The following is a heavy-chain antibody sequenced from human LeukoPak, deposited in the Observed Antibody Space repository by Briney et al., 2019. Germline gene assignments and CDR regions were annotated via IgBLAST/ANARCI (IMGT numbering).Heavy chain of an antibody. CDR1: GYTFTSYG. CDR3: ARDHNRPPRGSGSYLASSN. V-gene: IGHV1-18*01. CDR2: ISAYNGNT. J-gene: IGHJ4*02. Sequence: GASVKVSCKASGYTFTSYGISWVRQAPGQGLEWMGWISAYNGNTNYAQKLQGRVTITTDTSTSTAYMELRSLRSDDTAVYYCARDHNRPPRGSGSYLASSNWGQGTLVTVSS. D-gene: IGHD3-10*01.